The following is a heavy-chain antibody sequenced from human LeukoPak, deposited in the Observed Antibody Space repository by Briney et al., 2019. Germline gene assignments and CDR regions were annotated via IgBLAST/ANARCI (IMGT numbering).Heavy chain of an antibody. CDR3: ARTNVVATVHYFDY. J-gene: IGHJ4*02. CDR1: GYTFTGHY. Sequence: ASVKVSCKASGYTFTGHYMHWVRQAPGQGVEWMGWINPNSGGTNYAQKFQGRVTMTRDTSISTAYMELSRLRSDDTAVYYCARTNVVATVHYFDYWGQGTLVTVSS. CDR2: INPNSGGT. D-gene: IGHD5-12*01. V-gene: IGHV1-2*02.